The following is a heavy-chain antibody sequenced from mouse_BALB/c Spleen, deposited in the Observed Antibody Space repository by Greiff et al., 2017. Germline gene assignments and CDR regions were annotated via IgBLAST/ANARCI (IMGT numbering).Heavy chain of an antibody. V-gene: IGHV14-3*02. D-gene: IGHD1-1*01. J-gene: IGHJ3*01. CDR3: APYYGSRGFAY. Sequence: EVQLVESGAELVKPGASVKLSCTASGFNIKDTYMHWVKQRPEQGLEWIGRIDPANGNTKYDPKFQGKATITADTSSNTAYLQLSSLTSEDTAVYYCAPYYGSRGFAYWGQGTLVTVSA. CDR1: GFNIKDTY. CDR2: IDPANGNT.